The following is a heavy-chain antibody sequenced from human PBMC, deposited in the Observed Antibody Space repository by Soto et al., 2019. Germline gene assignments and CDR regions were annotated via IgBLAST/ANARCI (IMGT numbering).Heavy chain of an antibody. CDR1: GGSISSSNW. CDR3: ARKGIAYCGGDCYSDWFDP. D-gene: IGHD2-21*02. Sequence: SDTLSLTCAVSGGSISSSNWWSWVRQPPGKGLEWIGEIYHSGSTNYNPSLKSRVTISVDKSKNQFSLKLSSVTAADTAVYYCARKGIAYCGGDCYSDWFDPWGQGTLVTVSS. J-gene: IGHJ5*02. CDR2: IYHSGST. V-gene: IGHV4-4*02.